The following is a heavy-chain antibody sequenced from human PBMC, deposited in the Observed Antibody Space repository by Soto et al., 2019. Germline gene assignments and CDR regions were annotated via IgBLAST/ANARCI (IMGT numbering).Heavy chain of an antibody. D-gene: IGHD2-15*01. CDR1: GGSITSYY. V-gene: IGHV4-59*08. CDR2: IYYSGNT. J-gene: IGHJ4*02. CDR3: ARQILEVVAATPQYCFDY. Sequence: SETLSLTCTVSGGSITSYYWSWIRQPPGKGLEWIGYIYYSGNTNYNPSLKSRVTISVDTSKNQFSLKLSSVTAADTAMYYCARQILEVVAATPQYCFDYWGQGTLVTVSS.